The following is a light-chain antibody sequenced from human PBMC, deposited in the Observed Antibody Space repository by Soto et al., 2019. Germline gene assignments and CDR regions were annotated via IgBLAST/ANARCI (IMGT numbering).Light chain of an antibody. CDR2: VVS. J-gene: IGLJ2*01. V-gene: IGLV2-8*01. Sequence: QSALTQPPSASGSPGQPVTISCTGTSSDVGGYNYVSWYQQHPGKAPKLMIYVVSKRPSGVPDRFSGSKSGNTASLTVSGLQAEDEADYYCSSYAGSNNFVVFGGGTKVTV. CDR1: SSDVGGYNY. CDR3: SSYAGSNNFVV.